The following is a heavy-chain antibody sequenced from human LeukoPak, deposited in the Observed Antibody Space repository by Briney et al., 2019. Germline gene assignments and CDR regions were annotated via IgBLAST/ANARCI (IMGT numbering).Heavy chain of an antibody. V-gene: IGHV3-66*01. CDR1: GFTVSSNY. Sequence: QAGGSLRLSCAASGFTVSSNYMSWVRQAPGKGLEWVSVIYSGGSTYYADSVKGRFTISRDNSKNTLYLQMNSLRAEDTAVYYCARDLDGGSGLLDVWGQGTTVTVSS. CDR3: ARDLDGGSGLLDV. D-gene: IGHD3-10*01. CDR2: IYSGGST. J-gene: IGHJ6*02.